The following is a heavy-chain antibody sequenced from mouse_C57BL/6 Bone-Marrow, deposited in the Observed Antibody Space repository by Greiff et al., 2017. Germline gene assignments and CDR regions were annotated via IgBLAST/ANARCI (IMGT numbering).Heavy chain of an antibody. CDR1: GFTFSDYY. V-gene: IGHV5-16*01. Sequence: EVMLVESEGGLVQPGSSMKLSCTASGFTFSDYYMAWVRQVPEKGLEWVANINYDGSSTYYLDSLKSRFIISRDNAKNILYLQMSSLKSEDTATYYCARALIYYGLFDNWGQGNTLTVGS. J-gene: IGHJ2*01. D-gene: IGHD2-1*01. CDR3: ARALIYYGLFDN. CDR2: INYDGSST.